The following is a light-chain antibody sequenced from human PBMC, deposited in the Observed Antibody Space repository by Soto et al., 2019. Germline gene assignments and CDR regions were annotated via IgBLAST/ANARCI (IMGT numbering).Light chain of an antibody. CDR2: GVS. CDR3: HQYGSSPRT. V-gene: IGKV3-20*01. Sequence: EIVLTQSPGTLSLSPGERATLSCRASQRVSSSYLAWYQQKPGQAPRLLIYGVSTRAPGIPDRFRGSGSGTDFTLTITRLEPEDFAVYYCHQYGSSPRTFGQGTTVEIK. J-gene: IGKJ1*01. CDR1: QRVSSSY.